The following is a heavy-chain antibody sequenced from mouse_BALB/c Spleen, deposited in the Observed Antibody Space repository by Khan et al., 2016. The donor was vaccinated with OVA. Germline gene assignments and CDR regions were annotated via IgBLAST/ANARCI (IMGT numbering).Heavy chain of an antibody. CDR2: IWSDGST. CDR1: GFSLTNYG. CDR3: ARQPYYHYNIMDY. Sequence: QVQLKQSGPGLVAPSQSLSITCTISGFSLTNYGVHWVRQPPGKGLEWLVVIWSDGSTTYNSDLKSRLTISKENSKSQVFLKMNSLQTYDTAMYFCARQPYYHYNIMDYWGQGTSVTVSS. D-gene: IGHD2-10*01. V-gene: IGHV2-6-1*01. J-gene: IGHJ4*01.